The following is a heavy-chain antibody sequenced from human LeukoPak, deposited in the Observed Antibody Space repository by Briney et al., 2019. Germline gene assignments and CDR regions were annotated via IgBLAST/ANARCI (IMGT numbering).Heavy chain of an antibody. CDR1: GGSFSSYA. CDR3: AKQGAVRQDYYMDV. Sequence: SVNVSCKASGGSFSSYAITWVRQPPAQGLEWMGRIIPIFGTPTYAQKFQGRVTITADMGSYTAYLELTSLTSEDTARYFCAKQGAVRQDYYMDVWGNGTTVLVSS. V-gene: IGHV1-69*06. CDR2: IIPIFGTP. J-gene: IGHJ6*03. D-gene: IGHD3-16*01.